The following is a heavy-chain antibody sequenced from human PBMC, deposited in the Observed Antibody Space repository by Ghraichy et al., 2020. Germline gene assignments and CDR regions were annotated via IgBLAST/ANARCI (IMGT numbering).Heavy chain of an antibody. Sequence: AEVKVSCKASGYTFTSYYMHWVRQAPGQGLEWMGIINPSGGSTSYAQKFQGRVTMTRDTSTSTVYMELSSLRSEDTAVYYCAMGLFGVADFDYWGQGTLVTVSS. CDR2: INPSGGST. CDR1: GYTFTSYY. CDR3: AMGLFGVADFDY. D-gene: IGHD3-3*01. V-gene: IGHV1-46*03. J-gene: IGHJ4*02.